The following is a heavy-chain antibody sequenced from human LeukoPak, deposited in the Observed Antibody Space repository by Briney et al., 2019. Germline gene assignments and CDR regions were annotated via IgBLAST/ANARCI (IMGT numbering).Heavy chain of an antibody. V-gene: IGHV1-3*01. D-gene: IGHD3-10*01. CDR2: INAGNGNT. J-gene: IGHJ6*02. CDR3: ARGTMAIYYYYGMDV. Sequence: ASVKVSCKASGYTFTSYAMHWVRQAPGQRLEWMGWINAGNGNTKYSQKFQGRVTITRDTSASTAYMELSSLRSEDTAVYYCARGTMAIYYYYGMDVWGQGTTVTVSS. CDR1: GYTFTSYA.